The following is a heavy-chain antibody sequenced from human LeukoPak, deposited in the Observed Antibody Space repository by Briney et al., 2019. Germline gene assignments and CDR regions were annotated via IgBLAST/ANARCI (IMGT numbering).Heavy chain of an antibody. Sequence: GGTLRLSCAASGFNVSSNYMNWVRQVPGKGLEWVSVIYSNGSTYYADSVKGRFIISRDNSKNTLFLQMNSLRAADTAVYYCARGSSDWYSYLDYWGQGTLVTASS. CDR2: IYSNGST. V-gene: IGHV3-66*01. D-gene: IGHD6-19*01. CDR3: ARGSSDWYSYLDY. J-gene: IGHJ4*02. CDR1: GFNVSSNY.